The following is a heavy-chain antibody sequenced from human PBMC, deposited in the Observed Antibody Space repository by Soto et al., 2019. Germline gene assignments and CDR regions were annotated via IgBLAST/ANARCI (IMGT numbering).Heavy chain of an antibody. CDR3: ATGGNFPFDY. D-gene: IGHD2-21*02. Sequence: SETLSLTCTVSGGSISSGGYYWSWIRQHPGKGLEWIGYIYYSGSTYYNPSLKSRVTISVDMSKNQFSLKLSSVTAADTAVYYCATGGNFPFDYWGQGTLVTVYS. CDR1: GGSISSGGYY. J-gene: IGHJ4*02. V-gene: IGHV4-31*03. CDR2: IYYSGST.